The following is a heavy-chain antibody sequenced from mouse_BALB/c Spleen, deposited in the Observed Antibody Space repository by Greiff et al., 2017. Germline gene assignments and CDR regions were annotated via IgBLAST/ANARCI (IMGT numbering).Heavy chain of an antibody. CDR2: INPGSGGT. Sequence: VQVVESGAELVRPGTSVKVSCKASGYAFTNYLIEWVKQRPGQGLEWIGVINPGSGGTNYNEKFKGKATLTADKSSSTAYMQLSSLTSEDSAVYFCARWNYRSCYAAYWGQGTLVTVSA. J-gene: IGHJ3*01. D-gene: IGHD1-1*01. V-gene: IGHV1-54*01. CDR3: ARWNYRSCYAAY. CDR1: GYAFTNYL.